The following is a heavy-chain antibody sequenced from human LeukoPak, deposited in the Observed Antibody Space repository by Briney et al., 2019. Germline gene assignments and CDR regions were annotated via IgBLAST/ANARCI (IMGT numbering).Heavy chain of an antibody. J-gene: IGHJ4*02. CDR2: INHSGST. CDR3: ARGAGYYDSSGLY. CDR1: GGSFSGYY. D-gene: IGHD3-22*01. V-gene: IGHV4-34*01. Sequence: SETLSLTSAVYGGSFSGYYWSWIRQPPGKGLEWIGEINHSGSTNYNPSLKSRVTISVDTSKNQFSLKLSSVTAADTAVYYCARGAGYYDSSGLYWGQGTLVTVSS.